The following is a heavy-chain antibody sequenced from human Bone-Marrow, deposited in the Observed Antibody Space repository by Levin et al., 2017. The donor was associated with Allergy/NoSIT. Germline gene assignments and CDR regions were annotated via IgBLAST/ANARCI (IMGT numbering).Heavy chain of an antibody. V-gene: IGHV1-2*02. J-gene: IGHJ4*02. D-gene: IGHD3-16*01. CDR2: INPDSGDT. CDR1: GYTFTGYY. Sequence: GESLKISCKASGYTFTGYYMHWVRQAPGQGLEWMGWINPDSGDTFYAQKFEGRVILTRDTSFTTAYMELSSLISDDTAVYHCARGLPDYWGQGTLVTVPS. CDR3: ARGLPDY.